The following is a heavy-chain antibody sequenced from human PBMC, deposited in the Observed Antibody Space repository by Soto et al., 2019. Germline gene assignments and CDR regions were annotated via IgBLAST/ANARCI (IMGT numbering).Heavy chain of an antibody. CDR3: ANERWLQSYFDY. Sequence: EVQLLESGGGLVQPGGSLRLSCAASGFTFSSYAMSWVRQAPGRGLEWVSAISGSGGSTYYADSVKGRFTISRDNSKNTLYLQMNSLRAEDTAVYYCANERWLQSYFDYWGQGTLVTVSS. V-gene: IGHV3-23*01. J-gene: IGHJ4*02. D-gene: IGHD5-12*01. CDR1: GFTFSSYA. CDR2: ISGSGGST.